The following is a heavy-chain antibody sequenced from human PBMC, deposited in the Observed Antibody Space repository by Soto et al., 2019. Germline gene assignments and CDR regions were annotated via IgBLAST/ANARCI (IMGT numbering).Heavy chain of an antibody. CDR1: GFTVSSNY. J-gene: IGHJ6*02. D-gene: IGHD3-16*02. CDR3: VNIAYYYGMDV. V-gene: IGHV3-53*01. Sequence: PGGSLRLSCAASGFTVSSNYMSWVRQAPGKGLEWVSVIYSGGSTYYADSVKGRFTISRDNSKNTLYLQMNSLRAEDTAVYYCVNIAYYYGMDVWGQGTTVTVSS. CDR2: IYSGGST.